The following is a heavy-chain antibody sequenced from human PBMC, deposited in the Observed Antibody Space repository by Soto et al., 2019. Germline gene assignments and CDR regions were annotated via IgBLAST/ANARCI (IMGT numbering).Heavy chain of an antibody. D-gene: IGHD6-19*01. CDR3: ARHEQWLVRNDWFDP. J-gene: IGHJ5*02. CDR2: IYYSGST. CDR1: GGSISSSSYY. Sequence: SSETLSLTCTVSGGSISSSSYYWGWIRQPPGKGLEWIGSIYYSGSTYYNPSLKSRVTISVDTSKNQFSLKLSSVTAADTAVYYCARHEQWLVRNDWFDPWGQGTLVTVSS. V-gene: IGHV4-39*01.